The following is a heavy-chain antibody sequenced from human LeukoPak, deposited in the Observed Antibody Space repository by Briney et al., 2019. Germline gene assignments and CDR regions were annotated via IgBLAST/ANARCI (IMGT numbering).Heavy chain of an antibody. Sequence: GGSLRLSCAASGFTFSSYAMHWVRQAPGKGLEWVAVISYDGSNKYYADSVKGRFTISRDNSKNTLYLQMNSLRAEDTAVYYCARDRPYDYWGQGTLVTVSS. J-gene: IGHJ4*02. CDR3: ARDRPYDY. CDR2: ISYDGSNK. V-gene: IGHV3-30*04. CDR1: GFTFSSYA.